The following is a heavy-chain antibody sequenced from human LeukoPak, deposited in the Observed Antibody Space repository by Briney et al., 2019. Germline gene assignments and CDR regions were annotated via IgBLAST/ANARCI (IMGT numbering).Heavy chain of an antibody. CDR1: GGSFSGYH. J-gene: IGHJ4*02. CDR3: ARDPTTVVTTPYYFDF. CDR2: INYRGHT. Sequence: SETLSLTCAVHGGSFSGYHWNWIRQFPGKGLEWIGEINYRGHTNYNPSLESRVTISVDTSKKQFSLKLSSVAAADTAVYYCARDPTTVVTTPYYFDFWGQGTLVSVSS. V-gene: IGHV4-34*01. D-gene: IGHD4-23*01.